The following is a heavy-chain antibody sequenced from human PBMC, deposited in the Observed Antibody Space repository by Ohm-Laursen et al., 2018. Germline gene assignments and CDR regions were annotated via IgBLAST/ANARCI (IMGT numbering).Heavy chain of an antibody. CDR3: AAGPRGAARRLDY. V-gene: IGHV3-11*01. CDR1: TFTFSDYY. D-gene: IGHD6-6*01. Sequence: GSLRPSCAASTFTFSDYYMSWIRQAPGKGLEWVSYISGSSSSIYYADSVKGRFTISRDNAKNLLYLQMNSLRAEDTAVYYCAAGPRGAARRLDYWGQGTLVTVSS. CDR2: ISGSSSSI. J-gene: IGHJ4*02.